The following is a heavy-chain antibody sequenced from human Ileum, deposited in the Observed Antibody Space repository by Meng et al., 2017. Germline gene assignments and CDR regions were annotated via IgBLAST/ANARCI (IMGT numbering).Heavy chain of an antibody. D-gene: IGHD5-12*01. CDR3: ARGIGDIRVGFDY. CDR1: GYSISSGNW. Sequence: RSGLVTRAGTSSPPCSVYGYSISSGNWWNWVRQSPGKGLEWIGEIFHGGTTNYNPSLKNRVTLLMDKSKNQFSLQLTSVTAADTAVFYCARGIGDIRVGFDYWGQGILVTVSS. CDR2: IFHGGTT. V-gene: IGHV4-4*02. J-gene: IGHJ4*02.